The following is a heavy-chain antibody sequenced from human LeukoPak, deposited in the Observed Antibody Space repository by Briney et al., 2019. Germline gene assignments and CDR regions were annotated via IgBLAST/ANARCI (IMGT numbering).Heavy chain of an antibody. Sequence: GGSLRLSCAASGFTLSSYWVSWVRQAQGRGLGWVANIKPDGSEKYYVDSVKGPFTISRDNAKNSLYLQMNSLRAEDTAVYYCARARFWAAAGRPIDYWGQGTLVTVS. CDR2: IKPDGSEK. D-gene: IGHD6-13*01. CDR1: GFTLSSYW. J-gene: IGHJ4*02. CDR3: ARARFWAAAGRPIDY. V-gene: IGHV3-7*01.